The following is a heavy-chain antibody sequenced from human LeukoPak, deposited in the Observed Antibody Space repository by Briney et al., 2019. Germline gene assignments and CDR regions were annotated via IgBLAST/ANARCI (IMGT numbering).Heavy chain of an antibody. CDR2: INPAGSET. CDR3: ARFGYVAAVDV. CDR1: GFTFSPYW. D-gene: IGHD2-15*01. V-gene: IGHV3-7*01. J-gene: IGHJ4*02. Sequence: GGSLRLSCPASGFTFSPYWMTWVRQAPGTGREWVVNINPAGSETYFVDPVKGRFSNTRDNAKNLIYLQMNSRRAEDTAVYHCARFGYVAAVDVWGQGTPVTVSS.